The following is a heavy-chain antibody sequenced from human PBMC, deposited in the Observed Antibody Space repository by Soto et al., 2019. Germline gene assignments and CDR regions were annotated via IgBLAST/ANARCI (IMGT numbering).Heavy chain of an antibody. V-gene: IGHV3-66*01. CDR3: SREERNVASTPWAFDI. Sequence: EVQLVESGGGLVQPGGSLRLSCAASGFTVSSNYMSWVRQAPGKGLEWVSVIYSGGSTYYAGSVKVRFTISRDNSKNTLYHQMNSLRAEDTAVYYCSREERNVASTPWAFDIWGQGTMVTVSS. J-gene: IGHJ3*02. CDR2: IYSGGST. CDR1: GFTVSSNY. D-gene: IGHD2-15*01.